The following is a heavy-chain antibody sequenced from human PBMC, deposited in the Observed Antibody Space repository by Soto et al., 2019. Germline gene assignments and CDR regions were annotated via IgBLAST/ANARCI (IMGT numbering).Heavy chain of an antibody. J-gene: IGHJ6*02. D-gene: IGHD4-17*01. CDR2: ISYDGSNK. V-gene: IGHV3-30-3*01. CDR3: ARGDYGDYDYYGMDV. CDR1: GFTFSSYA. Sequence: ESGGGVVQPGRSLRLSCAASGFTFSSYAMHWVRQAPGKGLEWVAVISYDGSNKYYADSVKGRFTISRDNSKNTLYLQMNSLRAEDTAVYYCARGDYGDYDYYGMDVWGQGTTVTVSS.